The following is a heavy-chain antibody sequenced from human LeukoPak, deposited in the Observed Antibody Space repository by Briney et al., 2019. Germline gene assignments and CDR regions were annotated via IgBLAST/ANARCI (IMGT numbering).Heavy chain of an antibody. V-gene: IGHV3-21*01. CDR1: GXTFSSYS. Sequence: PGGSLRLSCAASGXTFSSYSVNWVRQAPGKGLGWVSSISSSSSYIYYADSVKGRFTISRDNAKNSLHLQMNSLRAEDTAVYYCARDGQTGTTVYWGQGTLVTVSS. CDR3: ARDGQTGTTVY. D-gene: IGHD1-7*01. J-gene: IGHJ4*02. CDR2: ISSSSSYI.